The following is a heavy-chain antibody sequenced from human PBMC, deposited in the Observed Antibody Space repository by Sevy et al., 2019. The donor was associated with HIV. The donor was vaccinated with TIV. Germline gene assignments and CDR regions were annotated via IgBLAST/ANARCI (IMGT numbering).Heavy chain of an antibody. CDR2: FIPMFDTT. CDR1: GGTFINYA. V-gene: IGHV1-69*13. J-gene: IGHJ6*02. CDR3: VSSYFDSSGYSPLFYYGMDV. Sequence: ASVKVSCKASGGTFINYAVTWVRQAPGQGLEWMGGFIPMFDTTNSAQKFQGRVTLTADGSTSTAYLELSSLRSEDTAVYYCVSSYFDSSGYSPLFYYGMDVWGQGTTVTAS. D-gene: IGHD3-22*01.